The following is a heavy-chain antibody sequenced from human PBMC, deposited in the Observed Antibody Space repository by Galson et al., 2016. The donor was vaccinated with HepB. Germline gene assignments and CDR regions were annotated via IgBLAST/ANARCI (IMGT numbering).Heavy chain of an antibody. CDR3: ASGVEMSTIVGDV. V-gene: IGHV3-74*03. D-gene: IGHD5-24*01. Sequence: SLRLSCAASGSTFSSYWMHWVRQAPGEGLVWLSRIRPDGSTTAYADSVRGRFTISRDNPKNTLYLQMNSLRAEDTAVYYCASGVEMSTIVGDVWGQGTTVTVSS. CDR2: IRPDGSTT. J-gene: IGHJ6*02. CDR1: GSTFSSYW.